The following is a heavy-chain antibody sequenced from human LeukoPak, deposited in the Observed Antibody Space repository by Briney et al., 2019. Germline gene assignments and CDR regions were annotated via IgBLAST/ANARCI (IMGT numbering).Heavy chain of an antibody. CDR3: ASPWGYGSGI. CDR1: GFTFSSYA. J-gene: IGHJ4*02. D-gene: IGHD3-10*01. Sequence: GSLRLFCAASGFTFSSYAMSWVRQAPGKGLEWIGEINHSGSTNYNPSLKSRVTISVDTSKKQFSLKLSSVTAADTAMYYCASPWGYGSGIWGQGTLVTVSS. CDR2: INHSGST. V-gene: IGHV4-34*01.